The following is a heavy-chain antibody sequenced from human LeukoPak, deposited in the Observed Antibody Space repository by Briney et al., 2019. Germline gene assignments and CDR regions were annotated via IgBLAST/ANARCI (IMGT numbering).Heavy chain of an antibody. J-gene: IGHJ5*01. CDR1: GGSISSHY. Sequence: MTSETLSLTCSVSGGSISSHYWNWIRQPAGKGLEWIGHIYTSGSTNYNPSLRSRVTISVDKSKNYFSLRLTSMTAADTAVYYCARSYDSGWYEFDSWGQGTLVTVSS. D-gene: IGHD6-19*01. CDR3: ARSYDSGWYEFDS. CDR2: IYTSGST. V-gene: IGHV4-4*07.